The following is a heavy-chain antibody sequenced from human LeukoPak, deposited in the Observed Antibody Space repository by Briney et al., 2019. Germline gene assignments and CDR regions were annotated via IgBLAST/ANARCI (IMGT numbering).Heavy chain of an antibody. D-gene: IGHD3-10*01. J-gene: IGHJ4*02. V-gene: IGHV3-30*02. CDR1: GLVFSRSG. Sequence: PGGSLRLPCAASGLVFSRSGMHWIRQAPGKGLEWVAFLQYDENEIYYAESVKGRFTIFRDNSKNTLYLQMSSLRSDDTAVYYCVSEERAVKDSWGQGTLVSVSS. CDR2: LQYDENEI. CDR3: VSEERAVKDS.